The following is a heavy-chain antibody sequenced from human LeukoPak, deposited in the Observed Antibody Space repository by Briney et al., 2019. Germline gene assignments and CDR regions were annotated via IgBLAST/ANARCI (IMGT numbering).Heavy chain of an antibody. Sequence: AGGSLRLSCAASGFTFSSYALNWVRQAPGRGLEWVSTVSGSGGNTYYADSVKGRFTISRDNSKNTLYLQMNGLRAEDTALYYCAKAGRDIVVVPAATPDYWGQGTLVTVSS. D-gene: IGHD2-2*01. V-gene: IGHV3-23*01. J-gene: IGHJ4*02. CDR1: GFTFSSYA. CDR2: VSGSGGNT. CDR3: AKAGRDIVVVPAATPDY.